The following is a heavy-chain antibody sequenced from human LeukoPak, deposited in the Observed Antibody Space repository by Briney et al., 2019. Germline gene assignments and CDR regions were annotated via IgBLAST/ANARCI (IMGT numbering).Heavy chain of an antibody. CDR3: ARETDHTFGGVIAFDY. V-gene: IGHV4-39*07. CDR1: GGSISSSSYY. J-gene: IGHJ4*02. Sequence: SETLSLTCTVSGGSISSSSYYWGWIRQPPGKGLEWIVSIYYSGSTYYNPSLKSRVTISVDTSKNQFSLKLSSVTAADTAVYYCARETDHTFGGVIAFDYWGQGTLVTVSS. D-gene: IGHD3-16*02. CDR2: IYYSGST.